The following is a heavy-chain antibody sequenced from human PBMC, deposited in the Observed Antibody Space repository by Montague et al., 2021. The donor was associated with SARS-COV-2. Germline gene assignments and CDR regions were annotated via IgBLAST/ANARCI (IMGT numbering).Heavy chain of an antibody. Sequence: SETLSLTCAVYGGSFSGYYWSWIRQPPGKGLEWIGEINHSGSTNYNPSLKSRVTISADTSKNQFSLRLRSVTAADKAVYYCARIRYYGAGTSLGMDVWGQGTTVTVSS. CDR2: INHSGST. CDR1: GGSFSGYY. CDR3: ARIRYYGAGTSLGMDV. V-gene: IGHV4-34*01. D-gene: IGHD3-10*01. J-gene: IGHJ6*02.